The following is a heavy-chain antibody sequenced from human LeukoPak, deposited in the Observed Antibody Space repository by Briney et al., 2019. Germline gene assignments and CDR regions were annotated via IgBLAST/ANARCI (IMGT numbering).Heavy chain of an antibody. CDR2: ISSTSSYI. CDR1: GFTFSSYN. J-gene: IGHJ6*04. CDR3: AELGITMIGGV. D-gene: IGHD3-10*02. Sequence: GGSLRPSCAASGFTFSSYNMNWVRQAPGKGLEWVSSISSTSSYIYYADSVKGRVTISRDNAKNSLYLQMNSLRAEDTAVYYCAELGITMIGGVWGKGTTVTISS. V-gene: IGHV3-21*01.